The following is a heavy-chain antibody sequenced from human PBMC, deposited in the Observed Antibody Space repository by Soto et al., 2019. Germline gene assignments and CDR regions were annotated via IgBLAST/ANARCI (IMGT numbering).Heavy chain of an antibody. D-gene: IGHD2-2*03. V-gene: IGHV1-2*02. Sequence: AAVKVSCKASGYTFTGYYMHWVRQAPGQGLEWMGWINPNSGGTNYAQKFQGRVTMTRDTSISTAYMELSRLRSDDTAVYYCARDGYCSSTSCYPYYYGMDVWGQGTTVTVSS. CDR2: INPNSGGT. J-gene: IGHJ6*02. CDR3: ARDGYCSSTSCYPYYYGMDV. CDR1: GYTFTGYY.